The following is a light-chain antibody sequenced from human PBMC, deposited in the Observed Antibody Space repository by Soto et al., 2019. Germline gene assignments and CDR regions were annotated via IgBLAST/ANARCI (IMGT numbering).Light chain of an antibody. Sequence: EVVLTQSPATLSLAPGERSTLSCRASQFLSSYLAWYQQKPGQPPRLLIYDTSNRATGIPARFSGSRSGTDFTLTISSLEPADFGVYYCQQRHNWPITFGQGTRLEIK. V-gene: IGKV3-11*01. CDR2: DTS. CDR1: QFLSSY. J-gene: IGKJ5*01. CDR3: QQRHNWPIT.